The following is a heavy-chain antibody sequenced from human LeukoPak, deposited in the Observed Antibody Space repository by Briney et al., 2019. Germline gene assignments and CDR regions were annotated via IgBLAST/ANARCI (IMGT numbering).Heavy chain of an antibody. D-gene: IGHD6-19*01. Sequence: GASVKVSCRASGYTFTSYDINWVRQATGQGLEWVRWMNPNSGNTGYAQKFQGRVTMTRNTSISTAYMELSSLRSEDTAVYYCARGVGYSSGWKEYYFDYWGQGTLVTVSS. CDR1: GYTFTSYD. J-gene: IGHJ4*02. CDR2: MNPNSGNT. V-gene: IGHV1-8*01. CDR3: ARGVGYSSGWKEYYFDY.